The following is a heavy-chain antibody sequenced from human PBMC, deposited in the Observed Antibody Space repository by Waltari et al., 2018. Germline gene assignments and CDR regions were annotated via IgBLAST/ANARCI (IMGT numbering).Heavy chain of an antibody. CDR2: IRGSGGST. D-gene: IGHD3-22*01. CDR1: GFTFRSYD. V-gene: IGHV3-23*01. Sequence: EVQLLESGGGLVQPGGSLRLSCAASGFTFRSYDISCVRQAPVKRLGWVSAIRGSGGSTSYADSVKGQFTISRDNSKKTLYLKMNSLRAEETAVYYCAKTQFFTSYYYDSSGYYLDYWGQGTLVTVSS. CDR3: AKTQFFTSYYYDSSGYYLDY. J-gene: IGHJ4*02.